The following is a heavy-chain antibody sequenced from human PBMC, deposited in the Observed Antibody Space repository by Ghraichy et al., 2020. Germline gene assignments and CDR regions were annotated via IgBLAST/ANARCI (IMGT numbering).Heavy chain of an antibody. V-gene: IGHV3-74*01. Sequence: GGSLRLSCAASGFTFSTSWIHWVRQGPGQGLVWVSLINSDGSSTNYADSVKGRFTIPRDNAKNTVYLQMNSLRAEDTAVYYCVRDYFYSMDVWGQGTTVIVSS. D-gene: IGHD3-10*01. CDR1: GFTFSTSW. J-gene: IGHJ6*02. CDR3: VRDYFYSMDV. CDR2: INSDGSST.